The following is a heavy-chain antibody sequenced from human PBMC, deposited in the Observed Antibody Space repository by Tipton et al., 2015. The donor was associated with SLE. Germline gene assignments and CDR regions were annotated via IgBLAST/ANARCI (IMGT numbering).Heavy chain of an antibody. CDR2: INKDGSST. Sequence: SLRLSCTVSGDSISSDYWMYWVRQGPGEGLAWVSRINKDGSSTANTDPVKGRFTISRDNAKNTVSLQMNSLRVEDTAVYYCAGGTALGSGKSHPIGYWGQGTLVTVSS. D-gene: IGHD3-10*01. V-gene: IGHV3-74*01. J-gene: IGHJ4*02. CDR1: GDSISSDYW. CDR3: AGGTALGSGKSHPIGY.